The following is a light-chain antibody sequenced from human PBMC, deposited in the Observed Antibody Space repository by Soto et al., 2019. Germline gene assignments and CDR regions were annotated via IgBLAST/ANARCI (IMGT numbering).Light chain of an antibody. J-gene: IGKJ2*01. V-gene: IGKV3-20*01. CDR1: QSVSSTY. CDR2: AAS. Sequence: EIVLTQSPGTLSLSPGERATLSCRASQSVSSTYLGWYQQKPGQAPRLLIYAASARATGIPDRFSGSGSGTDFTLSISRLEPEDFAVYYCQQYGNSPYTFSQGTKLEIK. CDR3: QQYGNSPYT.